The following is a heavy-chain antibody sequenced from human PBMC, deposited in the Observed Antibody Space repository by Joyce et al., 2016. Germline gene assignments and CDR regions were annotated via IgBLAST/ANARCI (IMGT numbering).Heavy chain of an antibody. CDR3: VRGSNPSYFYYMDV. Sequence: EVQLVESGGGLVKPGGSLGLSCAASGFTFNRHNMNWVRQAPGKGLEWVSFISDNTNYINYADSVKGRFTISRVNAQNSLFLQMNSLRAEDTAVYYCVRGSNPSYFYYMDVWGKGTTVIVSS. D-gene: IGHD1-14*01. CDR2: ISDNTNYI. V-gene: IGHV3-21*01. J-gene: IGHJ6*03. CDR1: GFTFNRHN.